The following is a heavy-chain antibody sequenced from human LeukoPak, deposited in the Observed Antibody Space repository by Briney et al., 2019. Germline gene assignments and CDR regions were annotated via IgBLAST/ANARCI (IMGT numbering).Heavy chain of an antibody. J-gene: IGHJ4*02. D-gene: IGHD5-18*01. CDR1: GFTFSSYA. CDR2: ISGSGGST. Sequence: GGSLRLSCAASGFTFSSYAMSWVRQAPGKGLEWVSAISGSGGSTYYADSVKGRFTISRDNSKNTLYLQMNSPRAEDTAVYYCAKVPGIQLWSYFDYWGQGTLVTVSS. CDR3: AKVPGIQLWSYFDY. V-gene: IGHV3-23*01.